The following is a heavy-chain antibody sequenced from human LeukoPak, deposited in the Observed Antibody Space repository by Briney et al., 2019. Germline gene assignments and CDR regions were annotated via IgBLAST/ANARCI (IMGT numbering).Heavy chain of an antibody. Sequence: SETLSLTCTVSGGSISSSSYYWGWIRQPPGKGLEWIGFIYNSGSTNYNPSLKSRVTISVDTSKNQFSLNLTSVTAADTAVYYCARVAHSNGIDYWGQGTLVTVSS. V-gene: IGHV4-39*07. CDR3: ARVAHSNGIDY. J-gene: IGHJ4*02. CDR2: IYNSGST. D-gene: IGHD2/OR15-2a*01. CDR1: GGSISSSSYY.